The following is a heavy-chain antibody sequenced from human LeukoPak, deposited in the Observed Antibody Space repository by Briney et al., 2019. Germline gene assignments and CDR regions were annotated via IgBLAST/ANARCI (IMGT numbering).Heavy chain of an antibody. CDR2: IKQDGSEK. CDR3: ARGAAAVIAVAGTYDY. J-gene: IGHJ4*02. V-gene: IGHV3-7*01. CDR1: GFTFSSYW. D-gene: IGHD6-19*01. Sequence: GGSLRLSCAASGFTFSSYWMSWVRQAPGKGLEWVANIKQDGSEKYYVDSVKGRFTISRDNAKNSLYLQMNSLRAEDTAVYYCARGAAAVIAVAGTYDYWGQGTLVTVSS.